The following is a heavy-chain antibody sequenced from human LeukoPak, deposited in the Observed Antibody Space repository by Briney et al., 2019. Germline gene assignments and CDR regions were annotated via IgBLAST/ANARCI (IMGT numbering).Heavy chain of an antibody. Sequence: GGSLRLSCAASGFMFSSFWMHWVRQVPGKGLVWVSHTNSDGSTTDYADSVRGRFTISRDNAKNTLYLQMNSLRAEDTAVYYCARGPPAYDFWSGYLQTFDYWGQGTLVTVSS. V-gene: IGHV3-74*01. CDR1: GFMFSSFW. D-gene: IGHD3-3*01. J-gene: IGHJ4*02. CDR3: ARGPPAYDFWSGYLQTFDY. CDR2: TNSDGSTT.